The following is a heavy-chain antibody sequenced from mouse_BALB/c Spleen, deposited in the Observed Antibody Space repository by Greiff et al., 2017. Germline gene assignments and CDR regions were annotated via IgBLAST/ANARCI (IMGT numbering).Heavy chain of an antibody. CDR1: GYSFTSYW. D-gene: IGHD2-4*01. J-gene: IGHJ2*01. Sequence: QVQLQQPGAELVRPGASVKLSCKASGYSFTSYWMNWVKQRPGQGLEWIGMIHPYDSETRLNQKFKDKATLTVDKSSSTAYMQLSSPTSEDSAVYYWARERGYYDYDEGGSYYFAYWGQGTTLTVSS. V-gene: IGHV1-74*01. CDR2: IHPYDSET. CDR3: ARERGYYDYDEGGSYYFAY.